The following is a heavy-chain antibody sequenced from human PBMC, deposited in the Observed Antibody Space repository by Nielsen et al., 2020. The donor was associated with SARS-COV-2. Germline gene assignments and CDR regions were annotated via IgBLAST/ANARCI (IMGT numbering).Heavy chain of an antibody. V-gene: IGHV4-34*01. CDR2: INHSGST. D-gene: IGHD3-3*01. CDR1: GGSFSGYY. J-gene: IGHJ4*02. Sequence: SETLSLTCAVYGGSFSGYYWSWIRQPPGKELEWIGEINHSGSTNYNPSLKSRVTISVDTSKNQFSLKLSSVTAADTAVYYCARGTIFGVVTAIDYWGQGTLVTVSS. CDR3: ARGTIFGVVTAIDY.